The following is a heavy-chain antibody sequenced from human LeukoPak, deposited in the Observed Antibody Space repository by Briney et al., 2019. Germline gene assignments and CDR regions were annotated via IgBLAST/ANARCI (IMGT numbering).Heavy chain of an antibody. V-gene: IGHV3-53*01. CDR2: IYTGGGT. CDR1: GFIVSNSY. Sequence: GGSLSLSCAASGFIVSNSYMSWVRQAPGKGLECVSVIYTGGGTFYTDSVKGRFTISRDNSKNMIYLQMNSLRAEDTAVYYCAKDSAWELLGHWGQGTLVTVSS. CDR3: AKDSAWELLGH. J-gene: IGHJ5*02. D-gene: IGHD1-26*01.